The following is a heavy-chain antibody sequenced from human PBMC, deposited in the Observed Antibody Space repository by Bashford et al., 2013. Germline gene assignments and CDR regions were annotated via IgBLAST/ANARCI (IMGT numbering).Heavy chain of an antibody. CDR3: AKESTIAARGFDY. D-gene: IGHD6-6*01. Sequence: VRQAPGKGLEWVSAISGSGGSTYYADSVKGRFTISRDNSKNTLYLQMNSLRAEDTAVYYCAKESTIAARGFDYWGQGTLVTVSS. CDR2: ISGSGGST. V-gene: IGHV3-23*01. J-gene: IGHJ4*02.